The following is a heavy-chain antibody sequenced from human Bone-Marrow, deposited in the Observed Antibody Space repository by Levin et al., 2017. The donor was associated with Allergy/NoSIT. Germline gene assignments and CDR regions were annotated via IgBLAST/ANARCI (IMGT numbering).Heavy chain of an antibody. J-gene: IGHJ6*02. D-gene: IGHD3-10*01. V-gene: IGHV4-39*07. Sequence: PSETLSLTCTVSGGSISSSSYYWGWIRQPPGKGLEWIGSIYYSGSTYYNPSLKSRVTISVDTSKNQFSLKLSSVTAADTAVYYCARVPTYYYYYYYGMDVWGQGTTVTVSS. CDR2: IYYSGST. CDR3: ARVPTYYYYYYYGMDV. CDR1: GGSISSSSYY.